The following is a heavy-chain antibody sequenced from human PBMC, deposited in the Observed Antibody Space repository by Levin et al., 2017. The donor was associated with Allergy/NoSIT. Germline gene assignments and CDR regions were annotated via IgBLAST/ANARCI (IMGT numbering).Heavy chain of an antibody. D-gene: IGHD3-22*01. CDR2: IITIFPTA. CDR1: GDIFSSYA. CDR3: SRGDYYDSSRGWFDP. J-gene: IGHJ5*02. V-gene: IGHV1-69*13. Sequence: SVKVSCKASGDIFSSYAISWVRQAPGQGLEWMGGIITIFPTANYAQKFQGRVTITADESTDTAYMELSSLTSEDTAVYFCSRGDYYDSSRGWFDPWGQGTLVTVSS.